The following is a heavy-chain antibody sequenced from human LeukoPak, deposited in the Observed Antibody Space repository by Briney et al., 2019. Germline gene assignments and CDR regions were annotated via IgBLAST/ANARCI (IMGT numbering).Heavy chain of an antibody. V-gene: IGHV3-7*03. D-gene: IGHD6-13*01. CDR3: AKEWEHWAAAGPFDY. CDR2: IKQDGSEK. J-gene: IGHJ4*02. Sequence: GGSLRLSCAASGFTFSSYWMSWVRQAPGKGLEWVANIKQDGSEKYYVDSVKGRFTISRDNSKNTLYLQMNSLRAEDTAVYYCAKEWEHWAAAGPFDYWGQGTLVTVSS. CDR1: GFTFSSYW.